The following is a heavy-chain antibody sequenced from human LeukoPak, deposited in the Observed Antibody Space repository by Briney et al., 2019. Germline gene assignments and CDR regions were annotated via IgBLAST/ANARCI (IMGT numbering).Heavy chain of an antibody. V-gene: IGHV1-2*02. CDR2: INPNTGGT. D-gene: IGHD2-8*02. CDR1: GYTFRGYF. Sequence: ASVKVSCKDSGYTFRGYFMHWVRQAPGQGLEWMGWINPNTGGTSYVQKFQGRVTMTRDTSISTAYMELSRLRSDDTAVYYCATDERGTVGTEFRDWGQGTLVTVSS. CDR3: ATDERGTVGTEFRD. J-gene: IGHJ4*02.